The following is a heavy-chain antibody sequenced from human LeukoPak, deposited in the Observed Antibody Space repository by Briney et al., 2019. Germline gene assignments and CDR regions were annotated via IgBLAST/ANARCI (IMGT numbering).Heavy chain of an antibody. D-gene: IGHD5-18*01. CDR1: GDTFSSFA. CDR2: INPNSGGT. V-gene: IGHV1-2*02. Sequence: ASVKVSCKASGDTFSSFAVSWVRQAPGQGLEWMGWINPNSGGTNYAQKFQGRVTMTRDTSISTAYMELSRLRSDDTAVYYCARQKRGYSYDSYYFYYMDVWGKGTTVTISS. J-gene: IGHJ6*03. CDR3: ARQKRGYSYDSYYFYYMDV.